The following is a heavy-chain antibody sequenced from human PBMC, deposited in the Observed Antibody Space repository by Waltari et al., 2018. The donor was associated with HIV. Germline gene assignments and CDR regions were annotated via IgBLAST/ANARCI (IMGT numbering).Heavy chain of an antibody. Sequence: QVQLVQSGAEVKKPGASVKVSCKASGHTFTRYALQWVRQAPGQRLEWMGWINAGNGNTEYSQQFKGRVTITRDTSASTAYMELSSLRSEDTAVYYCASEQYSSDWYDNSWGQGTLVTVSS. J-gene: IGHJ4*02. CDR1: GHTFTRYA. CDR2: INAGNGNT. V-gene: IGHV1-3*01. CDR3: ASEQYSSDWYDNS. D-gene: IGHD6-19*01.